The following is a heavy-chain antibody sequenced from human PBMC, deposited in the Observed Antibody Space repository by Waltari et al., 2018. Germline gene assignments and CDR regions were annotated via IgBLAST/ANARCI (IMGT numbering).Heavy chain of an antibody. CDR2: IYYSGRT. CDR3: ARLRLRELYVGVIDY. J-gene: IGHJ4*02. V-gene: IGHV4-59*01. Sequence: RLIRQPRGKGMDWIGSIYYSGRTKYNRSIKSRVTISVDTSKTQASLKLSSANSADTAVYYCARLRLRELYVGVIDYWGQGTLVTVSS. D-gene: IGHD3-16*01.